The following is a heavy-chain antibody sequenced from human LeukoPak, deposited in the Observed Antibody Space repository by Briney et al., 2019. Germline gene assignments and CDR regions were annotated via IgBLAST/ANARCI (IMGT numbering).Heavy chain of an antibody. J-gene: IGHJ4*02. CDR2: FGRSGSDT. CDR1: GFTFGTSA. D-gene: IGHD6-13*01. CDR3: AKGSLGSWYYFDY. V-gene: IGHV3-23*01. Sequence: SGGSLRLSCAASGFTFGTSAMSWVRQAPGKGPEWVSTFGRSGSDTYYSDSVKGRFTLFRDNSKNTLYLQMNSLRDEDTAVYYCAKGSLGSWYYFDYWGQGTLVTVSS.